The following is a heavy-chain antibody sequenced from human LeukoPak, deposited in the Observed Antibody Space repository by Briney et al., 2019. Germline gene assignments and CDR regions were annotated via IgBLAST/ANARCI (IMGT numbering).Heavy chain of an antibody. D-gene: IGHD6-13*01. V-gene: IGHV3-11*01. CDR1: GFTFSDYH. CDR3: ARRPAAGRCFDY. J-gene: IGHJ4*02. CDR2: ISSGGSSI. Sequence: PGGSLRLSCAVSGFTFSDYHMSWTRQAPGKGLEWVSYISSGGSSISHADSVKGRFTISRDNAENSLYLQMNSLRAEDTAVYYCARRPAAGRCFDYWGQGTLVTVSS.